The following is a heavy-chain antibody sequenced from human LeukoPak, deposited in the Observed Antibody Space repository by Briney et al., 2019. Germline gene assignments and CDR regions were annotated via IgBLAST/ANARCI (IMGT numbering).Heavy chain of an antibody. V-gene: IGHV3-7*05. CDR3: VRDAGYNTYDY. D-gene: IGHD5-24*01. J-gene: IGHJ4*02. Sequence: LGGSLRLSCAASGFSLGNSWMAWVRPAPGKGLEWVANIQEAGSEKNHVDSVKGRFTISRVNAKNSLSLQMNSLRAEDTAVYYCVRDAGYNTYDYWGRGTLVTVSS. CDR2: IQEAGSEK. CDR1: GFSLGNSW.